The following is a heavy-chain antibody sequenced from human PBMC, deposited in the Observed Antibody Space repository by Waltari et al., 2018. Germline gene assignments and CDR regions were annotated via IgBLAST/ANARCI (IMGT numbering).Heavy chain of an antibody. CDR3: TRVFPGIGIIGNFDQ. CDR1: GFNFNEYG. J-gene: IGHJ4*02. V-gene: IGHV3-33*01. CDR2: RGADGSKV. Sequence: VHSGGCVFQPGKSLRLSCVGSGFNFNEYGMHWVRQAPGKGLEWVAVRGADGSKVHYADSVQGRVVISRDNSKKTLYLQMNSLRGEDTGLYYCTRVFPGIGIIGNFDQWGQGTQVTVSS.